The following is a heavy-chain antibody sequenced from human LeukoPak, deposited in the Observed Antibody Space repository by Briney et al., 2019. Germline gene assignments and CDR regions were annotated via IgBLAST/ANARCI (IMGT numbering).Heavy chain of an antibody. V-gene: IGHV4-30-4*01. J-gene: IGHJ4*02. CDR1: GGSISSGDYY. Sequence: PSQTLSLTCTVSGGSISSGDYYWSWIRQPPGKGLEWIGYIYYSGSTYYNPSLKSRVTISVDTSKNQFSLKLSSVTAADTAVYYCARGSGYSYGIDYWSQGTLVTVSS. CDR3: ARGSGYSYGIDY. D-gene: IGHD5-18*01. CDR2: IYYSGST.